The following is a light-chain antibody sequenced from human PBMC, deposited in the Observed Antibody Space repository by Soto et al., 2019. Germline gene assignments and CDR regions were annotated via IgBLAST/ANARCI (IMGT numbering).Light chain of an antibody. Sequence: EIVLTQSPGTLSLSPGERATLSCKASQSVSSSNIAWYQQKPGQAPRLLIYDASGRATGTPDRFSGSGSGTDFTLTISRLEPEDFAVYYCQQYGNSPPVTFGGGTKVEIK. V-gene: IGKV3-20*01. CDR2: DAS. J-gene: IGKJ4*01. CDR1: QSVSSSN. CDR3: QQYGNSPPVT.